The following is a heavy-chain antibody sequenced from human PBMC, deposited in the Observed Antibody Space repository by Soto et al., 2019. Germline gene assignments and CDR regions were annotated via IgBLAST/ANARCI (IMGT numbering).Heavy chain of an antibody. D-gene: IGHD3-9*01. Sequence: QVQLQQWGAGLLKPSETLSLTCAVYGGSFSGYYWSWIRQPPGKGLEWIGEINHSGSTNYNPSLKSRVTISVDTSKNQFSLKLSSVTAADTAVYYCERGKVRDILTGYPPYFDYWGQGTLVTVSS. J-gene: IGHJ4*02. CDR1: GGSFSGYY. V-gene: IGHV4-34*01. CDR2: INHSGST. CDR3: ERGKVRDILTGYPPYFDY.